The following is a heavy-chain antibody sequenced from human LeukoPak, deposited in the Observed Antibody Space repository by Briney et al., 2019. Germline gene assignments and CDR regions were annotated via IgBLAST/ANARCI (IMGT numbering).Heavy chain of an antibody. CDR2: IYSDGST. J-gene: IGHJ4*02. CDR1: GFIVSSNY. D-gene: IGHD3-22*01. V-gene: IGHV3-66*01. CDR3: ARVVGSGYVRRLDYFDY. Sequence: GSLRLSCAASGFIVSSNYMSWVRQAPGKGLEWVSVIYSDGSTDYADSVKGRFTISRDNSKNTLYLQMNSLRAEDTAVYYCARVVGSGYVRRLDYFDYWGQGTLVTVSS.